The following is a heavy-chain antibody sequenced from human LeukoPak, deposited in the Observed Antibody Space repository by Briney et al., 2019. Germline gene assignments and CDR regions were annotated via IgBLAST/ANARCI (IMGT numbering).Heavy chain of an antibody. CDR3: AKDGGPSSVAGPLGAFDI. D-gene: IGHD6-19*01. V-gene: IGHV3-30*18. CDR1: GFTFSSYG. CDR2: ISYDGSNK. J-gene: IGHJ3*02. Sequence: PGRSLRLSCAASGFTFSSYGMHWVRQAPGKGLEWVAVISYDGSNKYYADSVKGRFTISRDNSKNTLYLQMNSLRAEDTAVYYCAKDGGPSSVAGPLGAFDIWGQGTMVTVSS.